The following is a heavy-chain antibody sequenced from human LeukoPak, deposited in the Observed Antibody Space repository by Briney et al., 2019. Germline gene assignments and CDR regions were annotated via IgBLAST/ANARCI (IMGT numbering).Heavy chain of an antibody. CDR3: ARPTIALLAFDI. J-gene: IGHJ3*02. Sequence: SETLSLTCTVSGGSISSSSYYWGWIRQPPGKGLEWIGEINHSGSTNSNPSLKSRVTISIDTSKNQFSPKLSSVTAADTAVYYCARPTIALLAFDIWGQGTMVTVSS. CDR2: INHSGST. D-gene: IGHD5-24*01. CDR1: GGSISSSSYY. V-gene: IGHV4-39*01.